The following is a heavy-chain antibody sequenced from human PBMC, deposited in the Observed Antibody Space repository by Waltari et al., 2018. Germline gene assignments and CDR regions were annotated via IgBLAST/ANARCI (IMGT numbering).Heavy chain of an antibody. J-gene: IGHJ3*02. V-gene: IGHV1-18*01. Sequence: QVQLVQSGAEVKKPGASVKASCKASGYTFTSYGISRVRPAPGQGLALLEWMGWISAYNGNTNYAQKLQGRVTMTTDTSTSTAYMELRSLRSDDTAVYYCARDIGFWSGYHNPGAFDIWGQGTMVTVSS. CDR1: GYTFTSYG. D-gene: IGHD3-3*01. CDR3: ARDIGFWSGYHNPGAFDI. CDR2: ISAYNGNT.